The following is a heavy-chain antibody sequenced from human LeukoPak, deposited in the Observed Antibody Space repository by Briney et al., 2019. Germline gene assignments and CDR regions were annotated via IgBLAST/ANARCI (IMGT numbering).Heavy chain of an antibody. CDR1: GFTFSSYA. CDR3: ATMPRYYDFWSGYDYPGLEENAFDI. Sequence: PGGSLRLSCAASGFTFSSYAMSWVRQAPGKGLEWVSAISAGGSSTYYADSVKGRFTISRDNSKNTLYLQMNSLRAEDTAVYYCATMPRYYDFWSGYDYPGLEENAFDIWGQGTMVTVSS. CDR2: ISAGGSST. D-gene: IGHD3-3*01. J-gene: IGHJ3*02. V-gene: IGHV3-23*01.